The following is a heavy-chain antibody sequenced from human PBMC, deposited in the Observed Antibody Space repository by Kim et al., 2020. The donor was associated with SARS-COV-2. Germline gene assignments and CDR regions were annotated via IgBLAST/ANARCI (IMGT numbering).Heavy chain of an antibody. CDR3: ARDWATAAGFDY. V-gene: IGHV3-30*04. D-gene: IGHD6-25*01. CDR1: GFTFSNYA. CDR2: ISYDGSNK. Sequence: GGSLRLSCAASGFTFSNYAMHWVRQAPGKGLEWVAVISYDGSNKYYADSLKGRFTISRDNSKNTLNLQMNSLRAEDTAVYYCARDWATAAGFDYWGQGTLVTVSS. J-gene: IGHJ4*02.